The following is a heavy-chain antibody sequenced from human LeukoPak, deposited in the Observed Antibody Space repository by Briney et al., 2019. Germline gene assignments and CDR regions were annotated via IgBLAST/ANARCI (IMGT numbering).Heavy chain of an antibody. CDR3: AREQAGYYPHYYYYGMDV. V-gene: IGHV4-59*01. CDR2: IYYSGST. D-gene: IGHD3-9*01. CDR1: GGSISSYY. Sequence: SETLSLTCTVSGGSISSYYWSWIRQPPGKGLEWIGYIYYSGSTNYNPSLKSRVTISVDMSKNQFSLKLSSVTAADTAVYYCAREQAGYYPHYYYYGMDVWGQGTTVTVSS. J-gene: IGHJ6*02.